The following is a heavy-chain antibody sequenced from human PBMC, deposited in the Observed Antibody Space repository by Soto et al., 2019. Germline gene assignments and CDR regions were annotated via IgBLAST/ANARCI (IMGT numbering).Heavy chain of an antibody. CDR1: GGSISSYY. D-gene: IGHD6-13*01. Sequence: QVQLQESGPGLVKPSETLSLTCTVSGGSISSYYWSWIRQPPGKGLEWIGYIYYSGSTNYNPSLKSRVTISVYTSKNQYSLKLSSVTAADTAVYYCARHGPIAAAGTVFDYWGQGTLVTVSS. CDR2: IYYSGST. V-gene: IGHV4-59*08. CDR3: ARHGPIAAAGTVFDY. J-gene: IGHJ4*02.